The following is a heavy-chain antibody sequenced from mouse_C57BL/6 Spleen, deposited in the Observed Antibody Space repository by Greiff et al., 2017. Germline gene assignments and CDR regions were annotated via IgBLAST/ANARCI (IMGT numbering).Heavy chain of an antibody. CDR1: GYTFTSYW. Sequence: VQLQQPGTELVKPGASVKLSCKASGYTFTSYWMHWVKQRPGQGLEWIGNINPSNGGTNYTETFKSKATLTVDKSSSTAYMQLSSLTSEDSAVDYCAREDDGYDSWFAYWGQGTLVTVSA. CDR3: AREDDGYDSWFAY. CDR2: INPSNGGT. D-gene: IGHD2-2*01. J-gene: IGHJ3*01. V-gene: IGHV1-53*01.